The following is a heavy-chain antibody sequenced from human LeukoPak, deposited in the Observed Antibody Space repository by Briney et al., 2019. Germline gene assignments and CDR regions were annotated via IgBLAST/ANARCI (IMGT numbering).Heavy chain of an antibody. CDR3: VRDCNPGYYYHDAFDI. V-gene: IGHV3-21*01. J-gene: IGHJ3*02. D-gene: IGHD3-22*01. Sequence: GGSLRLSGAASGFTFSSYSMKWVRQAPGKGLEWVSSISSSSSYIFHADSVKGRFTNSRDNAKNTLYLQMDSLRGEDTAVFYCVRDCNPGYYYHDAFDIWGQGTMVTVSS. CDR1: GFTFSSYS. CDR2: ISSSSSYI.